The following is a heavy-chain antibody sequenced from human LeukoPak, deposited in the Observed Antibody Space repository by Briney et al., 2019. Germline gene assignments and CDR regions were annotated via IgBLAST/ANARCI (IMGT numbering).Heavy chain of an antibody. D-gene: IGHD3-9*01. CDR1: GYTFTVYY. CDR3: ARDLGILNAYDNWFDP. Sequence: GASVTLSCKASGYTFTVYYMHWVRQAPGQGLEWMGWINPNSGGTNYAQKFQGRVTMTRDTSITTAYMELSRLRSDDTAVYYCARDLGILNAYDNWFDPWGQGTLVTVSS. CDR2: INPNSGGT. J-gene: IGHJ5*02. V-gene: IGHV1-2*02.